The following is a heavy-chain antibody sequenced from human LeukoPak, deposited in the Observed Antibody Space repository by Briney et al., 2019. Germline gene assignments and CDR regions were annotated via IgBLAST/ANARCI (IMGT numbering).Heavy chain of an antibody. J-gene: IGHJ5*02. CDR2: IDHSGGT. Sequence: TSETLSLTCAVYGGSLINYYWSWIRQSPGKGLEWIGNIDHSGGTNYNPALRSRVTMSIDPSRNQFYLKINSVTASDTAVYYCAMVLWQSGRPGPWDQGSLVTVSS. CDR3: AMVLWQSGRPGP. V-gene: IGHV4-34*01. D-gene: IGHD4/OR15-4a*01. CDR1: GGSLINYY.